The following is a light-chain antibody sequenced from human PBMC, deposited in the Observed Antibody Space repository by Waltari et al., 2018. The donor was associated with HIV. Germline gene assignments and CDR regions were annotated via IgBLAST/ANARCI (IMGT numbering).Light chain of an antibody. CDR1: QSISTY. Sequence: DIQMTQSPSSLSASVGDRVIITCRASQSISTYLNWYQQKQGKAPKLLIYAASNLQSGVPSGFRGGGSGTDFSLTIISLQPEDFATYYCQQGYSSPYTFGQGTKVEIK. V-gene: IGKV1-39*01. CDR3: QQGYSSPYT. J-gene: IGKJ2*01. CDR2: AAS.